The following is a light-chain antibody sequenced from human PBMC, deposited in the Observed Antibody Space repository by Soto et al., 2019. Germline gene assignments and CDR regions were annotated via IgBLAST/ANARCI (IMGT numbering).Light chain of an antibody. CDR3: QQYVSYPIT. CDR1: QSISTW. V-gene: IGKV1-5*01. CDR2: NAS. Sequence: DIQMTQFSSTLSASVGASVTITCRASQSISTWVAWYHQKPGKAPNLLISNASILESGVPSRFSGSGSGTEFTLTISRLQPDDFASFYCQQYVSYPITFGQGTRLEIK. J-gene: IGKJ5*01.